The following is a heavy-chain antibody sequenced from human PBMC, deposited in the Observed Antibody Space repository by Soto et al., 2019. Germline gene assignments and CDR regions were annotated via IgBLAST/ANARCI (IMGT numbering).Heavy chain of an antibody. D-gene: IGHD7-27*01. CDR3: TRDWGSPVTHGYDF. Sequence: QVQLQESGPGLVRPSQTLSLTCTVSGGSVTSGGYYWSWIRHCPGKGLEWIGYIYSSGDTNYNPSLNSRVAMSVDTSKNQFSLQLTSVTVADTATYYCTRDWGSPVTHGYDFWGQGILVTVSS. J-gene: IGHJ4*02. V-gene: IGHV4-31*03. CDR1: GGSVTSGGYY. CDR2: IYSSGDT.